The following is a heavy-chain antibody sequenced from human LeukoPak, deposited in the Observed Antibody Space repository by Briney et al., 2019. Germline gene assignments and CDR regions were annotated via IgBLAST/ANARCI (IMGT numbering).Heavy chain of an antibody. CDR2: INPNSGGT. Sequence: ASVKVSCKASGYTFTGYYMYWVRQAPGQGLEWMGWINPNSGGTNYAQKFQGWVTMTRDTSISTAYMELSRLRSDDTAVYYCAREYHRWEPGYFDYWGQGTLVTVSS. V-gene: IGHV1-2*04. D-gene: IGHD1-14*01. CDR1: GYTFTGYY. J-gene: IGHJ4*02. CDR3: AREYHRWEPGYFDY.